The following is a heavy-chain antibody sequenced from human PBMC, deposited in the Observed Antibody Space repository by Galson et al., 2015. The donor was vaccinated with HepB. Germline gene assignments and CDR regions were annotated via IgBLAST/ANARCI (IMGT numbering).Heavy chain of an antibody. D-gene: IGHD3-10*01. CDR3: ARHRGIAGSGSPYYYYGMDV. Sequence: QSGAEVKKPGESLNISCTGSGYSFTSYWIGWVRQMPGKGLEWMGIIYPGDSDTRYSPSFQGQVTISADKSISTAYLQWSSLKASDTAMYYCARHRGIAGSGSPYYYYGMDVWGQGTTVTVSS. V-gene: IGHV5-51*01. J-gene: IGHJ6*02. CDR1: GYSFTSYW. CDR2: IYPGDSDT.